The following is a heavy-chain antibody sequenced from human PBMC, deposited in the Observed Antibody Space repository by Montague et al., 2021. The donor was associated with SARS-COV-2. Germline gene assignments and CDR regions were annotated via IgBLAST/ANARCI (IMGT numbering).Heavy chain of an antibody. J-gene: IGHJ4*02. D-gene: IGHD6-13*01. CDR2: TYYRPKWYN. CDR1: GDSVSSNTVA. CDR3: ARDSGYSIDY. Sequence: CAISGDSVSSNTVAWNWFRQSPSRGLEWLGRTYYRPKWYNDYAVSMQSRVTINPDTSKNQFSLHVNSVTPEDTAVYYCARDSGYSIDYWGQGLLVTVSS. V-gene: IGHV6-1*01.